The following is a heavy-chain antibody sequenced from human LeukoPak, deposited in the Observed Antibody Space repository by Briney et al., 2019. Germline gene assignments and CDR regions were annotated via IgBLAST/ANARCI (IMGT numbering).Heavy chain of an antibody. Sequence: GGSLRLSCVASGFIFKKYWMNWVRQVPGKGLECLANIKEVGSETYYADSVKGRFTISRDNPKNLLFLQINSLRAEDTAVYYCASRISSGNYFFDYWGQGTLVTVSS. V-gene: IGHV3-7*01. J-gene: IGHJ4*02. CDR2: IKEVGSET. CDR1: GFIFKKYW. CDR3: ASRISSGNYFFDY. D-gene: IGHD1-26*01.